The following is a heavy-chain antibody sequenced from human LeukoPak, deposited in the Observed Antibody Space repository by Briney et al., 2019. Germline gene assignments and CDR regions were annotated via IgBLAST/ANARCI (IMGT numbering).Heavy chain of an antibody. CDR1: GGSFSGYY. J-gene: IGHJ4*02. Sequence: SETLSLTCAVYGGSFSGYYWGWIRRPPGKGLEWIGSIYYTGSTYYNPSLKSRVTISVDTSKNQISLKVTSVTAADTAVYYCARSGGASAVDYWGQGTLVTVSS. CDR2: IYYTGST. D-gene: IGHD3-16*01. V-gene: IGHV4-39*01. CDR3: ARSGGASAVDY.